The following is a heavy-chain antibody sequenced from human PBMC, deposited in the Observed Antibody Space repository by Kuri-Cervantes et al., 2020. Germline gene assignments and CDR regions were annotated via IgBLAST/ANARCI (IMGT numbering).Heavy chain of an antibody. CDR3: AHAGLKNRLHQICYGSGSYPIDFDY. CDR1: GFSLSTSGVG. J-gene: IGHJ4*02. V-gene: IGHV2-5*02. Sequence: SGSTLVKPTETLTLTCTFSGFSLSTSGVGVGWIRQPPGKALEWLALIYWDDDKRYSPSLKSRLTITKDTSKNQVVLTMTNMDPVDTATYYCAHAGLKNRLHQICYGSGSYPIDFDYWGQGTLVTVSS. D-gene: IGHD3-10*01. CDR2: IYWDDDK.